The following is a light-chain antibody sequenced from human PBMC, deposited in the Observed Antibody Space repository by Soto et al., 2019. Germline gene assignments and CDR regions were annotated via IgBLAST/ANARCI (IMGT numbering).Light chain of an antibody. CDR2: AAS. Sequence: DIQMTQSPSSLSASIGDRVTITCRASQSISNYLNWYQKRPGKAPKLLIYAASSLQSGAPPRFSGSGSGTDFTLTISSLQPEDFATYYCQQSYGAPPTFGQGTKVEVK. V-gene: IGKV1-39*01. CDR1: QSISNY. CDR3: QQSYGAPPT. J-gene: IGKJ1*01.